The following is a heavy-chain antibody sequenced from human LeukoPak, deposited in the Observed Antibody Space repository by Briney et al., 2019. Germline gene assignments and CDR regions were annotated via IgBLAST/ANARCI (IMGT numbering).Heavy chain of an antibody. D-gene: IGHD3-22*01. Sequence: GGSLRLSCAASGFTFSSYAMSWVRQAPGKGLEWVSAITGSGGSTYYTDSVKGRFTISRDNSKNTLSLQMNSLRTEDTAVYYCAKDNFDSSGTQYDAFDTWGQGTMVTVSS. CDR3: AKDNFDSSGTQYDAFDT. V-gene: IGHV3-23*01. CDR1: GFTFSSYA. J-gene: IGHJ3*02. CDR2: ITGSGGST.